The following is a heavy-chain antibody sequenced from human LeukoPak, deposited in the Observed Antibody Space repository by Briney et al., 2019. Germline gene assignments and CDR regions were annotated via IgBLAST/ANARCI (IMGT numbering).Heavy chain of an antibody. CDR3: AKDLGYCSSTSCHYCYGMDV. V-gene: IGHV3-23*01. Sequence: GGSLRLSCAASGFTFSSYAMSWVRQAPGKGLEWVSAISGSGSSTYYADSVKGRFTISRDNSKNTLYLQMNSLRAEDTAVYYCAKDLGYCSSTSCHYCYGMDVWGQGTTVTVSS. J-gene: IGHJ6*02. CDR1: GFTFSSYA. CDR2: ISGSGSST. D-gene: IGHD2-2*01.